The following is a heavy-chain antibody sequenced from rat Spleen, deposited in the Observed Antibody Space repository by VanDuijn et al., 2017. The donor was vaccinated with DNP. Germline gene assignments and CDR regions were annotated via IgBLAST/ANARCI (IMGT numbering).Heavy chain of an antibody. V-gene: IGHV5-22*01. CDR1: GFTFSDYY. D-gene: IGHD1-10*01. CDR2: ISSDGGTT. J-gene: IGHJ3*01. Sequence: EVQLVESGGGLVQPGRSLKLSCAGSGFTFSDYYMAWVRQAPTTGLEWVAYISSDGGTTYYGDSVKGRFTISRDNAKTTLYLQMNSLRSEDMATYYCARRLYNNYAMDAWGQGTLVTVSS. CDR3: ARRLYNNYAMDA.